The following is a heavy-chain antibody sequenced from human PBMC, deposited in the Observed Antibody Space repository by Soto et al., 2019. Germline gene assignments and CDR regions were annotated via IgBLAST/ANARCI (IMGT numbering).Heavy chain of an antibody. CDR1: GGTFSSYA. CDR2: IIPIFGTA. Sequence: QVQLVQSGAEVKKPGSSVKVSCKASGGTFSSYAISWVRQAPGQGLEWMGGIIPIFGTANYAQKFQGRVTITADKSTSTADMELSSLRSEDTDVYYCARETYYYDLSGPTFDYWVQGTLVTVSS. V-gene: IGHV1-69*06. CDR3: ARETYYYDLSGPTFDY. J-gene: IGHJ4*02. D-gene: IGHD3-22*01.